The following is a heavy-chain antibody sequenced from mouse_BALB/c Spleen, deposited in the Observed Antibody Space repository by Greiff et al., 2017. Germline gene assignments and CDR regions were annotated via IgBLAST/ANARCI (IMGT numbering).Heavy chain of an antibody. CDR1: GFTFSDYG. J-gene: IGHJ4*01. V-gene: IGHV5-15*02. Sequence: EVMLVESGGGLVQPGGSRKLSCAASGFTFSDYGMAWVRQAPGKGPEWVAFISNLAYSIYYADTVTGRFTISRENAKNTLYLEMSSLRSEDTAMYYCARDKDGFMDDWGQGTSVTVSS. D-gene: IGHD2-3*01. CDR3: ARDKDGFMDD. CDR2: ISNLAYSI.